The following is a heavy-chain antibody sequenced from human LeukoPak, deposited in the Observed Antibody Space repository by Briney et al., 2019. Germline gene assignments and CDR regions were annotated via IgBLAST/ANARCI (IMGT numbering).Heavy chain of an antibody. CDR1: GFTFSSYS. D-gene: IGHD6-6*01. CDR2: ISRSSSNI. CDR3: AREYSRSSWHDY. J-gene: IGHJ4*02. Sequence: GGSLRLSCAAPGFTFSSYSMHWARQAPGKGLEWVSSISRSSSNIYYTDSVKGRFTISRDNAKNSLYLQMNSLRAEDTAVYFCAREYSRSSWHDYWGQGTLVTVSS. V-gene: IGHV3-21*01.